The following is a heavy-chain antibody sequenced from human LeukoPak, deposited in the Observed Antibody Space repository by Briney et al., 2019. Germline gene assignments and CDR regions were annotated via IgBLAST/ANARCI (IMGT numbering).Heavy chain of an antibody. CDR3: AKSRYNSGWYATEY. D-gene: IGHD6-19*01. CDR2: VSGSGAGT. J-gene: IGHJ4*02. Sequence: GGSLRLSCAPSGFTSSSNAMNWDRQAPGKGLEWVSAVSGSGAGTYYADSVKGRFTISRDNSKNTLYLQMNSLRAEDTAIYYWAKSRYNSGWYATEYWGQGTLVTVSS. CDR1: GFTSSSNA. V-gene: IGHV3-23*01.